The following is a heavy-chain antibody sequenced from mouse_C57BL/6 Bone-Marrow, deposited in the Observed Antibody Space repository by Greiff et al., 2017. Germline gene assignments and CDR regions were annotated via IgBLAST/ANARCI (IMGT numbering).Heavy chain of an antibody. CDR1: GFTFSSYG. Sequence: DVKLVESGGDLVKPGGSLKLSCAASGFTFSSYGMSWVRQTPDKRLEWVATISSGGSYTYYPDSVKGRFTISRDNAKNTLYLQMSSLKSEDTAMYYCARFYSNYGWFAYWGQGTLVTVSA. D-gene: IGHD2-5*01. CDR2: ISSGGSYT. CDR3: ARFYSNYGWFAY. J-gene: IGHJ3*01. V-gene: IGHV5-6*02.